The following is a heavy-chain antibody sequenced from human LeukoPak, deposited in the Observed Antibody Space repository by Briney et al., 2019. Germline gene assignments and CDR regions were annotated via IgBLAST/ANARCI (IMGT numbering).Heavy chain of an antibody. V-gene: IGHV3-53*04. CDR3: ARFENDYYDSSGYYLN. D-gene: IGHD3-22*01. CDR1: GXTVSSNY. J-gene: IGHJ4*02. Sequence: GGSLRLSCAASGXTVSSNYMSWVRQAPGKGLEWVSVIYSGGSTYYADSVKGRFTISRHNSKNTLYLQMNSLRAEDTAVYYCARFENDYYDSSGYYLNWGQGTLVTVSS. CDR2: IYSGGST.